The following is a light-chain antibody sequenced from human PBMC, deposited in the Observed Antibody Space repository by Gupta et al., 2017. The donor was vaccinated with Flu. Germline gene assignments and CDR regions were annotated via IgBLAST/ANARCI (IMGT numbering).Light chain of an antibody. CDR1: SGSIASNY. Sequence: NFMLTQPHSVSASPGPPVTISCTRISGSIASNYVQWYQQRPGSSPTTVIYEDNQRPSGVPDLFSGSIDSSSNSASLTISGLKTEDEADYYCQSYDSSNLWVFGGGTKLTVL. J-gene: IGLJ3*02. V-gene: IGLV6-57*01. CDR3: QSYDSSNLWV. CDR2: EDN.